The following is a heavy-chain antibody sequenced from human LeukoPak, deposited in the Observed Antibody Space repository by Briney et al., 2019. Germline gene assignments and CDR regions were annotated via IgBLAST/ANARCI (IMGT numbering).Heavy chain of an antibody. V-gene: IGHV3-33*08. Sequence: GGSLRLSCAASGFTFNNYWIHWVRQAPGKGLEWVAVIWYDGSNKYYADSVKGRFTISRDNSKNTLYLQMNSLRAEDTAVYYCARDLTYYYDSSGYFLTPYYYYYGMDVWGQGTTVTVSS. CDR2: IWYDGSNK. CDR1: GFTFNNYW. CDR3: ARDLTYYYDSSGYFLTPYYYYYGMDV. D-gene: IGHD3-22*01. J-gene: IGHJ6*02.